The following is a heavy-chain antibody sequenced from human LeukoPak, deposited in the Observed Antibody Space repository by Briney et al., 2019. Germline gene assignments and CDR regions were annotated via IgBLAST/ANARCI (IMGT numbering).Heavy chain of an antibody. D-gene: IGHD2-21*01. Sequence: SETLSLTCTVSGYSISSGYYWGWIRQPPGKGLEWIGSIYHSGSTYYNPSLKSRVTISVDTSKNQFSLKLSSVTAADTAVYYCAREGSLWMNWFDPWGQGTLVTVSS. CDR2: IYHSGST. CDR3: AREGSLWMNWFDP. CDR1: GYSISSGYY. V-gene: IGHV4-38-2*02. J-gene: IGHJ5*02.